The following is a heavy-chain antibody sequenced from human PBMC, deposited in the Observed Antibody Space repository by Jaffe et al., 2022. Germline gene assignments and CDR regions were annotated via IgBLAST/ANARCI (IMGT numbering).Heavy chain of an antibody. V-gene: IGHV4-39*01. J-gene: IGHJ4*01. D-gene: IGHD6-13*01. Sequence: QLQLQESGPGLVKPSETLSLTCTVSGGSINSRSYYWGWIRQPPGKGLEWIGSIYYSGSTFYNPSLKSRVTISVDTSKNQFYLKLSSVTAADTAVYYCARHVGYYASSWCYFDFWGLGTLVTVSS. CDR2: IYYSGST. CDR1: GGSINSRSYY. CDR3: ARHVGYYASSWCYFDF.